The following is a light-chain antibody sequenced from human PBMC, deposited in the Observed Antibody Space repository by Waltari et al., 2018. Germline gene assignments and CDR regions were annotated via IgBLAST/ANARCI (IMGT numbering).Light chain of an antibody. J-gene: IGKJ1*01. CDR1: QTVLHSSDNNNY. CDR3: QQYYDTPRT. V-gene: IGKV4-1*01. Sequence: DIVMTQPPDSLAVSLGEGATINCRPSQTVLHSSDNNNYLAWYQHKPGQPPKLLIYWASTRASGVPDRFSGSGSGTDFTLTISSLQAEDVAVYYCQQYYDTPRTFGQGTRVEIK. CDR2: WAS.